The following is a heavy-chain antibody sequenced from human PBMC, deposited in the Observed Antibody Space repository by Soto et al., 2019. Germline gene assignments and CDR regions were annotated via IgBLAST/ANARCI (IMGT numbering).Heavy chain of an antibody. CDR1: GFTFSSYA. CDR3: AKRTVGWYFDI. D-gene: IGHD4-17*01. Sequence: EVQLLESGGGLVQPGGSLRLSCAASGFTFSSYAMGWVRQAPGKGLEWVSVISGSGGSTYYADSVKGRFTISRDNSKNTLYLQMNSLRAEDTDVYYCAKRTVGWYFDIWGRGTLVTVSS. CDR2: ISGSGGST. J-gene: IGHJ2*01. V-gene: IGHV3-23*01.